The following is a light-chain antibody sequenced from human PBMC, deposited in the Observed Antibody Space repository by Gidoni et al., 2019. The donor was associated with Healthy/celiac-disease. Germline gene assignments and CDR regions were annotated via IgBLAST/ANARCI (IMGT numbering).Light chain of an antibody. J-gene: IGKJ2*01. Sequence: SVLYISNNKNYLAWYQQKPGQPPKLLIYWASTRESGVPDRFSGSGSGTDFTLTISSLQAEDVAVYYCQQYYSTPYTFGQETKLEIK. CDR3: QQYYSTPYT. V-gene: IGKV4-1*01. CDR2: WAS. CDR1: SVLYISNNKNY.